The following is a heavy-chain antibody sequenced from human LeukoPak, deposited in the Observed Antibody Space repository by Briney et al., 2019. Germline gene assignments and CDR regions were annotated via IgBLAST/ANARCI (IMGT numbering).Heavy chain of an antibody. Sequence: TGGSLRLSCAASGFTFSSYSMNWVRQAPGKGLEWVSSISSSSSYIYYADSVKGRFTISRDNAKNSLYLQMNSLRAEDTAVYYCARGPNRDPWFGEFEELDYWGQGTLVTVSS. CDR1: GFTFSSYS. J-gene: IGHJ4*02. CDR3: ARGPNRDPWFGEFEELDY. D-gene: IGHD3-10*01. CDR2: ISSSSSYI. V-gene: IGHV3-21*01.